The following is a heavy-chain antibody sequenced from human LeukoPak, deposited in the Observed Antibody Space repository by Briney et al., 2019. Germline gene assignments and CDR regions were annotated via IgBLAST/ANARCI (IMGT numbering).Heavy chain of an antibody. CDR1: GFSFSPHW. J-gene: IGHJ4*02. CDR3: ARDDAHCGVDF. V-gene: IGHV3-74*01. CDR2: INHDGSDT. Sequence: AGGSLRLSCEGSGFSFSPHWIHWVRQAPGKGLVWVSRINHDGSDTVYADSVKGRFNMVRDNTKNTVFLLMDSLGAEDTAVYYCARDDAHCGVDFWGQGSQVTVSS. D-gene: IGHD4-17*01.